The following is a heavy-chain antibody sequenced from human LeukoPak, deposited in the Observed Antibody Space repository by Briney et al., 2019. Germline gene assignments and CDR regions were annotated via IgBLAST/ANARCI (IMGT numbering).Heavy chain of an antibody. V-gene: IGHV1-69*13. CDR1: GYTFTSYA. J-gene: IGHJ4*02. CDR3: ASNHVEDGYNLARTYDY. Sequence: GASVKVSCKASGYTFTSYAISWVRQAPGQGLEWMGGIIPIFGTANYAQKFQGRVTITADESTSTAYMELSSLRSEDTAVYYCASNHVEDGYNLARTYDYWGQGTLVTVSS. CDR2: IIPIFGTA. D-gene: IGHD5-24*01.